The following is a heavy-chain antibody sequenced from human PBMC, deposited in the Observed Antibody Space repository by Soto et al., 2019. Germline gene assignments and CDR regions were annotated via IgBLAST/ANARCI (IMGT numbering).Heavy chain of an antibody. CDR1: GYIFVNYG. V-gene: IGHV1-18*01. CDR3: ALVDIYVTPTPQDV. Sequence: QVQLEQSGDEVKKPGASVKVSCKASGYIFVNYGIAWVRQAPGQGLEWLGWISPYTGNTYYATKVQGRLTLTTDKSTSTAFMGQRSLTSAETAVYYCALVDIYVTPTPQDVWGQGTPVTVSS. CDR2: ISPYTGNT. D-gene: IGHD2-2*03. J-gene: IGHJ6*02.